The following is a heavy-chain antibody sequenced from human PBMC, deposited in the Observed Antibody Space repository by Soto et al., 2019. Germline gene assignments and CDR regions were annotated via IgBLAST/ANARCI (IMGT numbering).Heavy chain of an antibody. Sequence: GASLKISCEASGYSFTFYWIGWVSQMPGKGLEWMGIIYPGDSDTRYSPSFQGQVTISADRSISTAYLQWSSLKASDTGMYYCARYPTLTDYFFHGMDVWGQGTTVTVSS. CDR1: GYSFTFYW. D-gene: IGHD4-17*01. V-gene: IGHV5-51*01. J-gene: IGHJ6*02. CDR3: ARYPTLTDYFFHGMDV. CDR2: IYPGDSDT.